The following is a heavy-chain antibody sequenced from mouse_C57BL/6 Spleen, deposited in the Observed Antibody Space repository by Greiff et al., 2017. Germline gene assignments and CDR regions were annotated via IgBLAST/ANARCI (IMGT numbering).Heavy chain of an antibody. Sequence: QVQLQQPGAELVKPGASVTLSCTASGYTFTSYWMHWLKQRPGQGLEWIGMILPNSGSTNYNEKFKSKATLTVDKSSSTAYMQLSSLTSEDSAVYYGGRLGYYGLWFADWGQVTLVTVAA. CDR2: ILPNSGST. V-gene: IGHV1-64*01. CDR1: GYTFTSYW. J-gene: IGHJ3*01. CDR3: GRLGYYGLWFAD. D-gene: IGHD1-1*01.